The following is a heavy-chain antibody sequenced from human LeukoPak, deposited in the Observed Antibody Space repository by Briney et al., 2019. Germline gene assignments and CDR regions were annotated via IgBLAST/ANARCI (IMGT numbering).Heavy chain of an antibody. CDR2: IYHSGST. CDR1: GGSISSGGYY. CDR3: ARANSDIVVVPAAPYFDY. V-gene: IGHV4-30-2*01. J-gene: IGHJ4*02. Sequence: SETLSLTCTVSGGSISSGGYYWSWIRQPPGKGLEWIGYIYHSGSTYYNPSLKSRVTISVDRSKNQFSLKLSSVTAADTAVYYCARANSDIVVVPAAPYFDYWGQGTLVTVSS. D-gene: IGHD2-2*01.